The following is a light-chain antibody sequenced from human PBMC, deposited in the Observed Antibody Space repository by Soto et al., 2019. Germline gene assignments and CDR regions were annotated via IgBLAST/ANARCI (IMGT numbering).Light chain of an antibody. J-gene: IGKJ3*01. Sequence: EIVLTQSPATLSLSPGERATLSCRASQSVNSYLAWYQQKPGQAPRLLIYDASNRATGIPARFSGSGSGTDFTLTISSLEPEDIAVYYCQQRSNWPPFTFGPGTKVDIK. CDR1: QSVNSY. CDR3: QQRSNWPPFT. V-gene: IGKV3-11*01. CDR2: DAS.